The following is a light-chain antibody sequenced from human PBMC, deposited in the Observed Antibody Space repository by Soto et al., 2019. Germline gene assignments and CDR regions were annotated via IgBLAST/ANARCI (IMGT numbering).Light chain of an antibody. Sequence: DIQMTQSPYTLSASVGDSVAITFLASQSISSRLALYRQKPGKATKLLIYKASSLESGVPSRFSGSGSGTEFTLTISSLQPEDFATYYCQQYKSYSTFGQGTKVDI. CDR1: QSISSR. V-gene: IGKV1-5*03. CDR3: QQYKSYST. J-gene: IGKJ1*01. CDR2: KAS.